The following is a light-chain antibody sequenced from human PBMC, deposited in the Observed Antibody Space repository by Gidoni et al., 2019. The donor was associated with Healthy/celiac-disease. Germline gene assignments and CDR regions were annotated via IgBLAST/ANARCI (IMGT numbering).Light chain of an antibody. CDR1: QDISNY. V-gene: IGKV1-33*01. CDR2: DAS. CDR3: QQYDNLPRIT. Sequence: DIQMTQSPSSLSASVGDRVTINCQASQDISNYLNWYQQKPGKAPKLLIYDASNLETGVPSRFSGSGSGTDFTFTISSLQPEDIATYYCQQYDNLPRITFGPWTKVDIK. J-gene: IGKJ3*01.